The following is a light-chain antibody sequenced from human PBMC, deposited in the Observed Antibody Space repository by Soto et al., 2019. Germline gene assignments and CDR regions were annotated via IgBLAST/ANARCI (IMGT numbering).Light chain of an antibody. CDR1: QSVSSTY. V-gene: IGKV3-20*01. CDR3: QQYGSSGT. CDR2: RAS. J-gene: IGKJ1*01. Sequence: EIVLTQSPGTLSLSPGERATLSCRASQSVSSTYLAWYQQKPGQAPRLLIYRASSRATGIPDRFSGSGSGTDFTLTISRLEPEDFAIYYCQQYGSSGTFGQGTKV.